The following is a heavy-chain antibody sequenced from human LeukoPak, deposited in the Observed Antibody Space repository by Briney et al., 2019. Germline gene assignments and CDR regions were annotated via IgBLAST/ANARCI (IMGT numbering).Heavy chain of an antibody. Sequence: SETLSLTCTVSGGSISSGGYYWSWIRQHPGKGLEWIGYIYYSGSTYYNPSLKSRVTISVDTSKNQFSLKLSSVTAADTAVYYCARRHRGSYYGKHWFDPWGQGTLVTVSS. J-gene: IGHJ5*02. V-gene: IGHV4-31*03. CDR1: GGSISSGGYY. CDR2: IYYSGST. D-gene: IGHD1-26*01. CDR3: ARRHRGSYYGKHWFDP.